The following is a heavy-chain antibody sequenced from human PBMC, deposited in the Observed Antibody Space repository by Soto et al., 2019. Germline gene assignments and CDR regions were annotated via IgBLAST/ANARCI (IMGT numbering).Heavy chain of an antibody. CDR2: IYYSGST. CDR1: GGSISSGGYY. V-gene: IGHV4-31*03. J-gene: IGHJ5*02. D-gene: IGHD6-13*01. CDR3: ARGAHYSSPFRWFDP. Sequence: QVQLQESGPGLVKPSQTLSLTCTVSGGSISSGGYYWSWIRQHPGKGLEWIGYIYYSGSTYYNPSLKSRVTISVDTSKNQFSLKLSSVTAADMAVYYCARGAHYSSPFRWFDPWGQGTLVTVSS.